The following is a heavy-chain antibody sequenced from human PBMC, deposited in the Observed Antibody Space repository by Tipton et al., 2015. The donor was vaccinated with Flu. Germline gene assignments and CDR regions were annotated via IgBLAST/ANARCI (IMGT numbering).Heavy chain of an antibody. J-gene: IGHJ4*02. CDR1: GSTFTTYW. Sequence: QLMQSGAEVKKPGESLKISCKGFGSTFTTYWIGWVRQMPGRGLEWMGIIYPGDSDTRYRPSFQGQVTISADKSSSTAYLQWSSLKASDTAMYYCVRQGIGYDNYDIRGWGFWGQGTLVTVSS. V-gene: IGHV5-51*01. CDR3: VRQGIGYDNYDIRGWGF. D-gene: IGHD3-22*01. CDR2: IYPGDSDT.